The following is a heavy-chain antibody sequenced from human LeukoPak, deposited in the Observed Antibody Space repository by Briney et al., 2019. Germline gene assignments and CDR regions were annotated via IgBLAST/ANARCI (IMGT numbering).Heavy chain of an antibody. Sequence: LETLSHTCTVTGGSHSSSLWRWLRQPPGKGLEGIGYIYFTGSTNYIPPLMRRVTISVDTSKNQFSLWLSSVTAADTAVYYCARVCQEGSRTSCFDYWGQGTLVTVSS. J-gene: IGHJ4*02. D-gene: IGHD2-2*01. CDR1: GGSHSSSL. V-gene: IGHV4-59*01. CDR3: ARVCQEGSRTSCFDY. CDR2: IYFTGST.